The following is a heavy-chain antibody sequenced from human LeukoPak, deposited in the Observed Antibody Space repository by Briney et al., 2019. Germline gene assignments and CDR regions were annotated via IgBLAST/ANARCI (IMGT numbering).Heavy chain of an antibody. V-gene: IGHV3-23*01. CDR3: AKDSGYCSSTSCYISLDAFDI. J-gene: IGHJ3*02. D-gene: IGHD2-2*02. CDR2: ISGIGGST. CDR1: GFTFSSYS. Sequence: GGSLRLSCAASGFTFSSYSMSWVRHAPGKGLEWVSAISGIGGSTYYADSAKGRLTLPRDNSKNTLYLQMNSLRAVDTAVYYCAKDSGYCSSTSCYISLDAFDIWGQGTMVTVSS.